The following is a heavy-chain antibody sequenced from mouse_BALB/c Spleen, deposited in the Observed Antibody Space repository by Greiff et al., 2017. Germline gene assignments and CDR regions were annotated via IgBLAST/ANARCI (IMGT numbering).Heavy chain of an antibody. Sequence: EVKLVESGGGLVKPGGSLKLSCAASGFTFSSYAMSWVRQSPEKRLEWVAEISSGGSYTYYPDTVTGRFTISRDNAKNTLYLEMSSLRSEDTAMYYCARGYDPFYAMDYWGQGTSVTVSS. J-gene: IGHJ4*01. V-gene: IGHV5-9-4*01. CDR2: ISSGGSYT. CDR1: GFTFSSYA. D-gene: IGHD2-3*01. CDR3: ARGYDPFYAMDY.